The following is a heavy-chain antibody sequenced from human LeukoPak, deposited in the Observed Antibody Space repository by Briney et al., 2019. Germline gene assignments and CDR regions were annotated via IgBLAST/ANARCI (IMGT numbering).Heavy chain of an antibody. CDR1: GFTFSSYG. V-gene: IGHV3-30*18. Sequence: PGRSLRLSRAASGFTFSSYGMHWVRQAPGKGLEWVAVISYDGSNKYYADSVKGRFTISRDNSKNTLYLQMNSLRAEDTAVYYCAKGAAAVPDYWGQGTLVTVSS. CDR3: AKGAAAVPDY. J-gene: IGHJ4*02. D-gene: IGHD6-13*01. CDR2: ISYDGSNK.